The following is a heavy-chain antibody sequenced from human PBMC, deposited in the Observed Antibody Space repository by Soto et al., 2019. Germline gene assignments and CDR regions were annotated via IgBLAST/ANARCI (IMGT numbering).Heavy chain of an antibody. CDR1: GFTFSSYG. J-gene: IGHJ5*02. CDR2: IWYDGSNK. D-gene: IGHD2-15*01. CDR3: ARDLVVVAATQQLGFDP. Sequence: GGSLRLSCAASGFTFSSYGMHWVRQAPGKGLEWVAVIWYDGSNKYYADSVKGRFTISRDNSKNTLYLQMNSLRAEDTAVYYCARDLVVVAATQQLGFDPWGQGTLVTVSS. V-gene: IGHV3-33*01.